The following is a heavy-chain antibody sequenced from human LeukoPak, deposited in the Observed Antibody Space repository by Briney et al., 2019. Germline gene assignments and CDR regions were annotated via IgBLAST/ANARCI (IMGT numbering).Heavy chain of an antibody. CDR3: ARAGETYYYDSSGFTIDY. Sequence: ASVKVFCKASGYTFTGYYMHWVRQAPGQGLEWMGWINPNSGGTNYAQKFQGRVTMTRDTSISTAYMELSRLRSDDTAVYYCARAGETYYYDSSGFTIDYWGQGTLVTVSS. V-gene: IGHV1-2*02. J-gene: IGHJ4*02. D-gene: IGHD3-22*01. CDR2: INPNSGGT. CDR1: GYTFTGYY.